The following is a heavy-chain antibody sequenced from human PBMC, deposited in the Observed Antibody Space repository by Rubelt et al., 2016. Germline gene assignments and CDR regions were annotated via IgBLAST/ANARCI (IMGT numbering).Heavy chain of an antibody. J-gene: IGHJ4*02. D-gene: IGHD3-22*01. CDR3: ARVRGAYDSSGYYFDY. V-gene: IGHV3-30*04. CDR2: ISFDGSDT. Sequence: GLEWVTVISFDGSDTNYADSVKGRFTISRDNSKNTLYLQMNSLRAEDTTVYYCARVRGAYDSSGYYFDYWGQGTLVTVSS.